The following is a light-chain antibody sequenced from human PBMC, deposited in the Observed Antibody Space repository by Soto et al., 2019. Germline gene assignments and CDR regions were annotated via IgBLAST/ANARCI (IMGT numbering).Light chain of an antibody. V-gene: IGKV1-5*01. Sequence: DRVTITCRASQSISSWLAWYQQKPGKAPKLLIYDASSLESGVPSRFSGSGSGTEFSLTISSLHPEDVATYYCLQLNTYPWTFGQGTKVDI. CDR2: DAS. CDR1: QSISSW. J-gene: IGKJ1*01. CDR3: LQLNTYPWT.